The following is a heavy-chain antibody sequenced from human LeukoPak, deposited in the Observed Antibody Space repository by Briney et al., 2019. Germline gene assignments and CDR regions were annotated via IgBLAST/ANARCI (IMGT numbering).Heavy chain of an antibody. V-gene: IGHV3-74*01. CDR1: GFTFSDYW. J-gene: IGHJ3*02. CDR2: IKTDGSST. CDR3: ARGGSPPEALGDTFNI. D-gene: IGHD1-26*01. Sequence: GGSLRLSCAASGFTFSDYWMHWVRQAPGKGLVWVSRIKTDGSSTNYADSVRGRFTISRDNAKNTLYLQMNSLRAEDTAVYYCARGGSPPEALGDTFNIWGQGTKVTVSS.